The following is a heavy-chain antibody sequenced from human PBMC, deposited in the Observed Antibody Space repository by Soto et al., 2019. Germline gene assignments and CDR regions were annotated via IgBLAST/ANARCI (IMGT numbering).Heavy chain of an antibody. CDR3: ARDGSGWELLGYFDY. J-gene: IGHJ4*02. D-gene: IGHD1-26*01. V-gene: IGHV1-69*06. CDR2: VIPIFGTA. CDR1: GGTFSSYA. Sequence: SVKVSCKASGGTFSSYAISWVRQAPGQGLEWMGGVIPIFGTANYAQKFQGRVTITADKSTSTAYMELSSLRSEDTAVYYCARDGSGWELLGYFDYWGQGTLVTVSS.